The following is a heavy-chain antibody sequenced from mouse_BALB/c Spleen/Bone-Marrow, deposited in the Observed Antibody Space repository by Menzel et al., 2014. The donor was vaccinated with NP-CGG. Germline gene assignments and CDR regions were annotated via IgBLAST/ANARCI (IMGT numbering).Heavy chain of an antibody. CDR1: GFTFSSYG. CDR3: ARDSNDY. CDR2: INSNGGST. J-gene: IGHJ2*01. V-gene: IGHV5-6-3*01. Sequence: EVHLVESGGDLVQPGGSLKLSCAASGFTFSSYGMSWVRQTPDKRLELVATINSNGGSTYYPDSVKGRFTTSRDNAKNTLYLQMSSLKSEDTAMYYCARDSNDYWGQGTTLTVSS.